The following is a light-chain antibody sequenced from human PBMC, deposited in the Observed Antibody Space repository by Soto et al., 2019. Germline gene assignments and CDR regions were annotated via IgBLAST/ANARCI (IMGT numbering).Light chain of an antibody. CDR1: QGISNW. J-gene: IGKJ2*01. Sequence: DLQMTQSPSSVSASVGDRVTITCRASQGISNWLAWYQQRPGKAPDLLIYAASNLQSGVPSRFSGSRSGTDFTLTISSLQPEDFATYYCQQANSFPYTFGQGTKLEIK. CDR3: QQANSFPYT. CDR2: AAS. V-gene: IGKV1-12*01.